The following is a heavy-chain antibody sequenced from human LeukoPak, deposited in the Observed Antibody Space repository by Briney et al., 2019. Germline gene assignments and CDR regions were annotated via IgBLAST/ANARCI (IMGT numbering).Heavy chain of an antibody. CDR1: GGSISSGGYY. Sequence: PAETLSLTCTVSGGSISSGGYYWSWIRQHPGKGLEWIGYIYYSGSTYYNPSLRSRVTISIDTSKNQFSLKLTSVTAADTAVYYCARGSNWNYGPPFDYWGQDPLDPVSS. J-gene: IGHJ4*02. V-gene: IGHV4-31*03. CDR2: IYYSGST. CDR3: ARGSNWNYGPPFDY. D-gene: IGHD1-7*01.